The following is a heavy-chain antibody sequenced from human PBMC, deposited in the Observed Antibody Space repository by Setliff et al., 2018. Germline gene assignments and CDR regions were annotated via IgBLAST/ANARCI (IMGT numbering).Heavy chain of an antibody. CDR3: AKDRWGYADP. Sequence: GGSLRLSCEVSGFTFHDYGMHWVRQTPGKGLEWVSFINWAGGTTSYADSVKGRFTISRDNAMDTLFLQMNGLTTDDTAKYFCAKDRWGYADPWGQGTLVTVSS. CDR1: GFTFHDYG. V-gene: IGHV3-43*01. J-gene: IGHJ5*02. CDR2: INWAGGTT. D-gene: IGHD2-2*01.